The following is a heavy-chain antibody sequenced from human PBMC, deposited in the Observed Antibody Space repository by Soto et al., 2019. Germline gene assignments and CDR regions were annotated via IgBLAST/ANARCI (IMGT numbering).Heavy chain of an antibody. J-gene: IGHJ4*02. Sequence: EVQLVESGGGLVKPGGSVRLSCAASGFAFSNAWMSWVRQAPGKGLEWVGRIMSKDHGGTKDYAAPVKDRFIMSRXDSKNTLNLQMNSLKTEDTAVYYCAAGTGRTDYDYWGQGTLVTVSS. CDR3: AAGTGRTDYDY. V-gene: IGHV3-15*01. CDR1: GFAFSNAW. D-gene: IGHD2-2*01. CDR2: IMSKDHGGTK.